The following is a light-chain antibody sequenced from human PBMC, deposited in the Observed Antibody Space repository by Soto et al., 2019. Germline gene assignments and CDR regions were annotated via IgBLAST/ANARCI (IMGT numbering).Light chain of an antibody. CDR1: QVISNL. V-gene: IGKV1-12*01. CDR2: AIS. J-gene: IGKJ1*01. Sequence: DIQMPQSPSSVSASIGDGVTITCRASQVISNLLAWYQQKPGKAPKLLIYAISSLQNGLPSRFSGSGSGTDFTLTISSLQPEEFATYYCQQAKSFPWTFGQGTKVEIK. CDR3: QQAKSFPWT.